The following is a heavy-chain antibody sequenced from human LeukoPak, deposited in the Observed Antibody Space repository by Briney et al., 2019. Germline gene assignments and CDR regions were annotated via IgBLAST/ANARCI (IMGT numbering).Heavy chain of an antibody. J-gene: IGHJ5*02. CDR2: INNSGGST. V-gene: IGHV3-23*01. CDR1: GFTFDDYA. D-gene: IGHD5-12*01. Sequence: GGSLRLSCAASGFTFDDYAMHWVRQAPGKGLAWVSGINNSGGSTYYADSVKGRFTISRDNSKNTLYLQMNSLRAEDTAVYYCAKPPGLRRLDPWGQGTLVTVSS. CDR3: AKPPGLRRLDP.